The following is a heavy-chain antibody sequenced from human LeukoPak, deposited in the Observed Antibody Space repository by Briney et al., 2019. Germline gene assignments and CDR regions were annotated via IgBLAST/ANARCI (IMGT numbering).Heavy chain of an antibody. CDR3: ARGYTNYGYVFDI. J-gene: IGHJ3*02. CDR1: GLTFSGSW. D-gene: IGHD4-11*01. CDR2: ISSSSSYI. V-gene: IGHV3-21*04. Sequence: GGSLRLSCAFSGLTFSGSWITWIRQPPGKGLEWVSSISSSSSYIYYADSVKGRFTISRDNARNSLYLQMNNLRVEDTAVYYCARGYTNYGYVFDIWGQGTMVTVSS.